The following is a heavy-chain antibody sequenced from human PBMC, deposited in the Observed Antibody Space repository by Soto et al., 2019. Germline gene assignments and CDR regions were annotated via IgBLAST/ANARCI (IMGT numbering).Heavy chain of an antibody. V-gene: IGHV1-69*01. CDR2: IIPVFGKE. CDR3: ARGAPTTVTTWFDP. J-gene: IGHJ5*02. CDR1: GGTFSNFA. D-gene: IGHD4-17*01. Sequence: QLQLVQSGAEVKKPGSSVKVSCMASGGTFSNFAINWVRQAPGQGLEWMGGIIPVFGKEKYAQKFQGRVQFTADESTSTAYMEVNSLTSEETAVYYCARGAPTTVTTWFDPWGQGTLVTVSS.